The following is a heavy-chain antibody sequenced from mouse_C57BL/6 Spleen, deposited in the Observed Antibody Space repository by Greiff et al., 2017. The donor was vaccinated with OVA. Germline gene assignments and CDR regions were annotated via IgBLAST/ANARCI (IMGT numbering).Heavy chain of an antibody. D-gene: IGHD1-1*01. J-gene: IGHJ2*01. CDR3: ARGVITTVVPDYFDY. CDR2: IYPRSGNT. V-gene: IGHV1-81*01. CDR1: GYTFTSYG. Sequence: QVQLQQSGAELARPGASVKLSCKASGYTFTSYGISWVKQRTGQGLEWIGEIYPRSGNTYYNEKFKGKATLTADKSSSTAYMELRSLTSEDSAVYFCARGVITTVVPDYFDYWGQGTTLTVSS.